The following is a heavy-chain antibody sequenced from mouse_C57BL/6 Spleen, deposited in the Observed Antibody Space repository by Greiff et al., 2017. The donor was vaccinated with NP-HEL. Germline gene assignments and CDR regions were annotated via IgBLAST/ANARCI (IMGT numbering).Heavy chain of an antibody. CDR2: ISSGGSYT. V-gene: IGHV5-6*01. CDR1: GFTFSSYG. CDR3: AGHSVPSYYVDY. J-gene: IGHJ2*01. Sequence: VQLKESGGDLVKPGGSLKLSCAASGFTFSSYGMSWVRQTPDKRLEWVATISSGGSYTYYPDSVKGRFTISRDTAKNTLYLQMSSLKSEDTAMYYGAGHSVPSYYVDYWGQGTTLTVSS.